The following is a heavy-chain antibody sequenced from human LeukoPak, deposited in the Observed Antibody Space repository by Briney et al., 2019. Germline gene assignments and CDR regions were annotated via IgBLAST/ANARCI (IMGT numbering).Heavy chain of an antibody. D-gene: IGHD2-21*01. V-gene: IGHV3-23*01. CDR3: AKFLPTHIVVANYYFDY. CDR2: ICGSGGST. J-gene: IGHJ4*02. Sequence: GGSLRLSCAASGFTFSSYAMSWVRQAPGKGREWGAAICGSGGSTYYAHSVKGRFTISRDNSKKTLYLQMTSLRAEDTAVYYCAKFLPTHIVVANYYFDYWGQGTLVTVSS. CDR1: GFTFSSYA.